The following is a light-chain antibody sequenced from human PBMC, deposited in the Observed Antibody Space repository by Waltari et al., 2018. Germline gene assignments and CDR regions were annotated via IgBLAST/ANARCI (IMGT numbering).Light chain of an antibody. J-gene: IGKJ1*01. Sequence: DVVMTQSPLSLPVSLGQPASISCRSSQSLVHTDGHTYLNWFQQRPGQSPRRLIYKVSSRDSGVPDRFSGSGSGTALTLKISRVEAEDVGIYYCMQATNWPLTFGQGTKVEIQ. V-gene: IGKV2-30*02. CDR3: MQATNWPLT. CDR2: KVS. CDR1: QSLVHTDGHTY.